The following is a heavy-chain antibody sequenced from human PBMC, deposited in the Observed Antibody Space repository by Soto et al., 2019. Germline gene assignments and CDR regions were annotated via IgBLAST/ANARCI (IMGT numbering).Heavy chain of an antibody. D-gene: IGHD1-20*01. CDR3: ARDLGYNWNYFDY. Sequence: SQTLSLTFAISGDGVSSNISAWNWIRQSPSRGLEWLGRTYYRSKWYNDYAVSVKSRITINPDTSKNQFSLQLNSVTPEDTAVYYRARDLGYNWNYFDYWGQGPLVTFSS. CDR2: TYYRSKWYN. CDR1: GDGVSSNISA. V-gene: IGHV6-1*01. J-gene: IGHJ4*02.